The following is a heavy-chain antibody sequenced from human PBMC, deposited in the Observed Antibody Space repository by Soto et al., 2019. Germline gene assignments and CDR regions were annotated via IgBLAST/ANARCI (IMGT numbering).Heavy chain of an antibody. J-gene: IGHJ3*02. V-gene: IGHV4-30-4*01. CDR2: IYYSGST. CDR1: GGSISSGDYY. CDR3: ARGERGGDSLSIWVTFIDAFDI. Sequence: QVQLQESGPGLVKPSQTLSLTCTVSGGSISSGDYYWSWIRQPPGKGLEWLGYIYYSGSTYYNRSLKSPVTISVDTSKNQFSLKLSSVTAADTAVYYCARGERGGDSLSIWVTFIDAFDIWGQGTMVTVSS. D-gene: IGHD4-17*01.